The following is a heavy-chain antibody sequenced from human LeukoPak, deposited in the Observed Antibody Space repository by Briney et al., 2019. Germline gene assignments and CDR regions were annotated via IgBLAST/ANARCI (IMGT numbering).Heavy chain of an antibody. CDR3: ARQDRSGAVADY. J-gene: IGHJ4*02. D-gene: IGHD6-19*01. V-gene: IGHV4-59*08. CDR2: IYYSGST. CDR1: GGSISSYY. Sequence: SETLSLTCTVSGGSISSYYWSWIRQPPGKGLEWIGYIYYSGSTNYNPSLKSRVTISVDTSKNQFSLKLSSVTAADTAMYYCARQDRSGAVADYWGQGTLVTVSS.